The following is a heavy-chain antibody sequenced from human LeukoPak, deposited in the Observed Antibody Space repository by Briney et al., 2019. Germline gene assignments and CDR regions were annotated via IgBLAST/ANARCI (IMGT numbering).Heavy chain of an antibody. D-gene: IGHD3-3*01. CDR1: GGSISSSSYY. J-gene: IGHJ5*02. CDR2: IYYSGST. CDR3: ARNLVTIFGVVIIPGWFDP. Sequence: SETLSLTCTVSGGSISSSSYYWGWIRQPPGKGLEWIGSIYYSGSTYYNPSLKSRVTISVDTSKNQFSLKLSSVTAADTAVYYCARNLVTIFGVVIIPGWFDPWGQGTLVTVSS. V-gene: IGHV4-39*07.